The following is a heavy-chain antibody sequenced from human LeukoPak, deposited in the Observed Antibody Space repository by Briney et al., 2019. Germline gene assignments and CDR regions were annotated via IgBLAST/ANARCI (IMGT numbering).Heavy chain of an antibody. CDR2: INESGST. Sequence: GSLRLSCAASGFSFSLYWMSWIRQPPGKGLEWIGEINESGSTTYNPSLKSRVTISVDTSKNQFSLNLSSVTAADTAVYYCARGGVNIVATTIRGGLFDYWGQGALVTVSS. CDR3: ARGGVNIVATTIRGGLFDY. CDR1: GFSFSLYW. D-gene: IGHD5-12*01. J-gene: IGHJ4*02. V-gene: IGHV4-34*01.